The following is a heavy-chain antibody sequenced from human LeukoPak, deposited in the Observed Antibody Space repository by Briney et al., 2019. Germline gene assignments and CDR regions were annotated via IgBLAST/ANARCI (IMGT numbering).Heavy chain of an antibody. Sequence: SETLSLTCTVSGGSISSYYWSWIRQPPGKGLEWIGYIYYSGSTNYNPSLKSRVTISVDTSKNQFSLKLSSVTAADTAVYYCAGSYYDSSGYYPFDYWGQGTLVTVSS. D-gene: IGHD3-22*01. J-gene: IGHJ4*02. CDR2: IYYSGST. CDR1: GGSISSYY. V-gene: IGHV4-59*01. CDR3: AGSYYDSSGYYPFDY.